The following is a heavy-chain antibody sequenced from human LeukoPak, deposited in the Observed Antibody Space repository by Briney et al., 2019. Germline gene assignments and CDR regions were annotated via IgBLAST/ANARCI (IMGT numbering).Heavy chain of an antibody. CDR2: IRAGCYMT. D-gene: IGHD3-10*01. Sequence: GGSLRLSCAASGLTSSGMTWVPQAPGKGLEWVSTIRAGCYMTYYADSVKDRFSISRDNSPNTVYVVMNSLRGEDSAVYYCAQRTRQRLIYYFYFMDVWGKGTTVTVSS. V-gene: IGHV3-23*01. CDR1: GLTSSG. J-gene: IGHJ6*03. CDR3: AQRTRQRLIYYFYFMDV.